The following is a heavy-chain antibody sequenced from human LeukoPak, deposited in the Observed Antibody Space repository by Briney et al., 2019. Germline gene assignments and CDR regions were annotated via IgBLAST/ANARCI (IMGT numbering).Heavy chain of an antibody. D-gene: IGHD5-24*01. Sequence: GASVKVSCKASVFTFTNYNMHWVRQAPGQGLEWMGIINPSGGSTNYAQNFQARVTMTRDTSTSTVYMELSSLRSEDTAVYYCARVRDGYNDAYDIWGQGTMVTVPS. CDR1: VFTFTNYN. CDR3: ARVRDGYNDAYDI. J-gene: IGHJ3*02. CDR2: INPSGGST. V-gene: IGHV1-46*01.